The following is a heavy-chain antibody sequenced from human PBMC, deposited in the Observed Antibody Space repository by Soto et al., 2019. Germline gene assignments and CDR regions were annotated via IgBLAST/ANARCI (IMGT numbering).Heavy chain of an antibody. CDR3: ARGVAGSGFDL. CDR1: GDSVSSNTAA. Sequence: QTLSLTCAISGDSVSSNTAAWNWIRSSPSRGLEWLGRTYYRSNWRHDYAVSVKSRITVNPDTSKNHFSLQLNSVTPDDTAVYYCARGVAGSGFDLWGQGTLVTVS. CDR2: TYYRSNWRH. D-gene: IGHD6-19*01. V-gene: IGHV6-1*01. J-gene: IGHJ4*02.